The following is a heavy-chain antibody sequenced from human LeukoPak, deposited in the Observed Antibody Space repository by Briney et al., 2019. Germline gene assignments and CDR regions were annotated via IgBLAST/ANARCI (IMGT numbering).Heavy chain of an antibody. V-gene: IGHV1-2*06. CDR3: ARGLYYGSGSYTFDS. CDR1: GGTFSSYA. D-gene: IGHD3-10*01. Sequence: GSSVKVSCKASGGTFSSYAISWVRQAPGQGLEWMGRINPNGGGTNYAQKFQGRVTMTRDTSISTAYMELRRLGSDDTAVYYCARGLYYGSGSYTFDSWGQGTLVTVSS. CDR2: INPNGGGT. J-gene: IGHJ4*02.